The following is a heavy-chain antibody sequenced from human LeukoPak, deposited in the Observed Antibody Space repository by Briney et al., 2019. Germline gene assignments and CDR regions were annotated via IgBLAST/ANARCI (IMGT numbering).Heavy chain of an antibody. Sequence: SETLSLTCAVYGGSFSSYYWGWIRQPPGKGLEWIGSIYYSGSTYYNPSLKSRVTISVDTSKNQFSLKLSSVTAADTAVYYCARRPILAAFDIWGQGTMVTVSS. D-gene: IGHD3-3*01. J-gene: IGHJ3*02. V-gene: IGHV4-39*01. CDR3: ARRPILAAFDI. CDR2: IYYSGST. CDR1: GGSFSSYY.